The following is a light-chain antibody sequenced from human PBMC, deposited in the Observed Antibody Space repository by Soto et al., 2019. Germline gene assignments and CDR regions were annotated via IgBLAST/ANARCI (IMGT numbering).Light chain of an antibody. CDR3: QQYNSYSGT. CDR2: KAS. Sequence: DIQMTQPPSTLSSSVEDRVTITCRASQSISSWLAWYQQKPGKAPKLLIYKASSLESGVPSRFSGSGSGTEFTLTISSLQPDDFATYYCQQYNSYSGTFGQGTKVDI. CDR1: QSISSW. J-gene: IGKJ1*01. V-gene: IGKV1-5*03.